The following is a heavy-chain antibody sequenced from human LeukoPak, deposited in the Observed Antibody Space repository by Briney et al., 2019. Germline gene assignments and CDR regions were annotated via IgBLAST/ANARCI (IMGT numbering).Heavy chain of an antibody. D-gene: IGHD3-16*01. J-gene: IGHJ4*02. Sequence: PGGSLRLSCAASGFTFSSFGINWVRQALGKGLEWVSSISSSSDYIYYGDSVKGRFTISRDNAENSLYLQMNSLRAEDTAVYYCARGGSASPYYFDYWGQGTLVTVSS. V-gene: IGHV3-21*01. CDR1: GFTFSSFG. CDR2: ISSSSDYI. CDR3: ARGGSASPYYFDY.